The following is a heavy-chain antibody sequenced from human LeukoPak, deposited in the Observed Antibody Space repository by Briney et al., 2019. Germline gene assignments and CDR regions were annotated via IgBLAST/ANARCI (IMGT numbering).Heavy chain of an antibody. V-gene: IGHV3-30*02. D-gene: IGHD2-15*01. CDR3: AKESWSIGVGGYFDY. CDR1: GFTFSSYG. J-gene: IGHJ4*02. Sequence: PGGSLRLSCAASGFTFSSYGMHWVRQAPGKGLEWVAFIRYDGSNKYYADSVKGRFTISRDNSKNTLYLQMNSLRAEDTAVYYCAKESWSIGVGGYFDYWGQGTLVTVSS. CDR2: IRYDGSNK.